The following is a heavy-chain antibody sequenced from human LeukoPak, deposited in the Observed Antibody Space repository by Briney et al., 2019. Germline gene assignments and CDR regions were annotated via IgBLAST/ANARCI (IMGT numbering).Heavy chain of an antibody. Sequence: ASVKVSCKASGYTFTSYGISWVRQAPGQGLEWMGWISAYNGNTNYAQKLQGRVTMTTDTSTSTAYMELRSLRSDDTAVYYCARDQGIVVVTAILGYWGQGTLVTVSS. CDR3: ARDQGIVVVTAILGY. CDR1: GYTFTSYG. D-gene: IGHD2-21*02. J-gene: IGHJ4*02. V-gene: IGHV1-18*01. CDR2: ISAYNGNT.